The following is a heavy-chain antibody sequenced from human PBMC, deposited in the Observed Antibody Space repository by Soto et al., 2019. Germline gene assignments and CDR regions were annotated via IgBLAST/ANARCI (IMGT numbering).Heavy chain of an antibody. Sequence: GESLKISCKGSGYSFTSYWIGWVRRMPGKGLEWMGIIYPGDSDTRYSPSFQGQVTISADKSISTAYLQWSSLKASHTAMYYCARSIAAAGTRYYYYGMDVWGQGTTVTVSS. CDR1: GYSFTSYW. CDR2: IYPGDSDT. J-gene: IGHJ6*02. D-gene: IGHD6-13*01. CDR3: ARSIAAAGTRYYYYGMDV. V-gene: IGHV5-51*01.